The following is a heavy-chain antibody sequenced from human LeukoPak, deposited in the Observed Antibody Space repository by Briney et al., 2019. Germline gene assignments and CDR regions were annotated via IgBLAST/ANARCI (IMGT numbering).Heavy chain of an antibody. Sequence: GGSLSLSCAASGFSVRTTYMSWVRQAPGKELEWVSAISGSGGSTYYADSVKGRFTISRDDSKDTLYLQMNSLRAEDTAVYYCARGVVATRGDYWGQGTLVTVSS. CDR2: ISGSGGST. CDR3: ARGVVATRGDY. V-gene: IGHV3-53*01. D-gene: IGHD5-12*01. CDR1: GFSVRTTY. J-gene: IGHJ4*02.